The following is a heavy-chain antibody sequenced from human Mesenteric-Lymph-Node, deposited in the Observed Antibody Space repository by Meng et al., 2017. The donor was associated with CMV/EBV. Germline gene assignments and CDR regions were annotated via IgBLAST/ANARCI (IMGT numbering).Heavy chain of an antibody. CDR3: AIYGSGTSYYFDY. V-gene: IGHV4-31*02. J-gene: IGHJ4*02. CDR2: IYYSGGT. Sequence: SGCSINSAGYFWTWIRQHPGKGLEWIGYIYYSGGTHYNPSLKSRVTISADTSKNQFSLNLNSVTAADTAVYYCAIYGSGTSYYFDYWGQGTLVTVSS. D-gene: IGHD3-10*01. CDR1: GCSINSAGYF.